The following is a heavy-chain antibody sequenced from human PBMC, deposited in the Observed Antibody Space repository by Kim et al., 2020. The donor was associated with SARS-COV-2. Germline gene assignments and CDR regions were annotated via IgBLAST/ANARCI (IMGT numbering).Heavy chain of an antibody. CDR1: GYSFTSYW. V-gene: IGHV5-51*01. CDR2: IYPGDSDT. J-gene: IGHJ3*02. Sequence: GESLQISCKGSGYSFTSYWIGWVRQMPGKGLEWMGIIYPGDSDTRYSPSFQGQVTISADKSISTAYLQWSSLKASDTAMYYCARHQSHYDILTGYQIGSAFDIWGQGTMVTVSS. D-gene: IGHD3-9*01. CDR3: ARHQSHYDILTGYQIGSAFDI.